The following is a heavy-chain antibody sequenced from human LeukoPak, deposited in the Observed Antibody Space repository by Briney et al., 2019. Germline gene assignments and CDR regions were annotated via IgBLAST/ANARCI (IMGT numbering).Heavy chain of an antibody. CDR3: ASILYEGWFDP. CDR1: GGSISSGSYY. CDR2: IYTSGST. J-gene: IGHJ5*02. Sequence: SETLSLTCTVSGGSISSGSYYWSWIRQPAGKGLEWIGRIYTSGSTNYNPSLKSRVTISVDTSKNQFSLKLSSVTAADTAVYYCASILYEGWFDPWGQGTLGTVSS. V-gene: IGHV4-61*02. D-gene: IGHD2-8*01.